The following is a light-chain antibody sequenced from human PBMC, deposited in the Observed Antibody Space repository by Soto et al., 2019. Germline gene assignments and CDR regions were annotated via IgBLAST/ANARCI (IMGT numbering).Light chain of an antibody. Sequence: DAQLTQSTSSLSASVWDRVTITCGASQDISRYLNWYQQKPGKAPNLLIHGGSILQSGVPPRFSGGGGGTDFTLTISSLQPEDFASYYCQQIYTIPLTFGGGTKVDIK. CDR3: QQIYTIPLT. CDR1: QDISRY. CDR2: GGS. V-gene: IGKV1-39*01. J-gene: IGKJ4*01.